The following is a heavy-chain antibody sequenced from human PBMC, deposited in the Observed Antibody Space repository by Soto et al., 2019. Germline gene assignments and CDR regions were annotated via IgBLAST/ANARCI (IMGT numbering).Heavy chain of an antibody. CDR1: GGSISSGRYS. V-gene: IGHV4-30-2*01. CDR3: ARAHYGDYGYGMDV. CDR2: IYHSGST. J-gene: IGHJ6*02. D-gene: IGHD4-17*01. Sequence: SETLSLTCAVSGGSISSGRYSWSWIRQPPGKGLEWIGYIYHSGSTYYNPSLKSRVTISVDRSKNQFSLKLSSVTAADTAVYYCARAHYGDYGYGMDVWGQGTTVTVSS.